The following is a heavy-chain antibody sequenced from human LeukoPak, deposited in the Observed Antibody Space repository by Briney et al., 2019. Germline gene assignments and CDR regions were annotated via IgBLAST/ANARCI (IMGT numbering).Heavy chain of an antibody. CDR2: IFYSGST. Sequence: KPSETLSLTCTVSGGSISSYYWSWSRQPPGKALGGIGYIFYSGSTNYNPSLKSRVTISVDTSKNQFSLKLSSVTAADTAVYYCARNTDYYDSSGYYHSDAFDIWGQGTMVTVSS. CDR1: GGSISSYY. CDR3: ARNTDYYDSSGYYHSDAFDI. J-gene: IGHJ3*02. V-gene: IGHV4-59*01. D-gene: IGHD3-22*01.